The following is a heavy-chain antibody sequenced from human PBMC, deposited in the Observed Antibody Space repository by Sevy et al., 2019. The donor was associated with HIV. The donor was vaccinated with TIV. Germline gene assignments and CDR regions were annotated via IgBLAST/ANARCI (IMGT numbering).Heavy chain of an antibody. CDR1: GFTFSGSA. CDR2: IRSNANSYAT. V-gene: IGHV3-73*01. Sequence: GGSLRLSCAASGFTFSGSAMHWVRQASGKGLEWVGRIRSNANSYATAYAASVKGRFTISRDDSKNTAYLQMNSLKTEDTAVYYCTSRGSYYVSGDYWGQGTLVTVSS. CDR3: TSRGSYYVSGDY. D-gene: IGHD1-26*01. J-gene: IGHJ4*02.